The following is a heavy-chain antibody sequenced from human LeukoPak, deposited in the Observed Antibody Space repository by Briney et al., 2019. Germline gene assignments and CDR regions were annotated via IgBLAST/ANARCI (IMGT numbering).Heavy chain of an antibody. J-gene: IGHJ6*02. Sequence: SSETLSLTCTVSGGSISSGGYYWSWIRQHPGKGLEWIGEIYHSGSTNYNPSLKSRVTISVDKSKNQFSLKLSSVTAADTAVYYCARKLTDSSGWYCGMDVWGQGTTVTVSS. CDR2: IYHSGST. CDR3: ARKLTDSSGWYCGMDV. D-gene: IGHD6-19*01. V-gene: IGHV4-39*07. CDR1: GGSISSGGYY.